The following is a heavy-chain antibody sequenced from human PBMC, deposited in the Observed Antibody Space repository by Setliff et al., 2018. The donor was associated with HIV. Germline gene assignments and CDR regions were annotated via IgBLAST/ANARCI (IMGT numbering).Heavy chain of an antibody. D-gene: IGHD3-10*01. V-gene: IGHV4-34*01. CDR2: INHSGST. CDR3: ASTRIRLIRGAVISNLRTPYFDY. CDR1: GGSFSGYY. Sequence: SETLSLTCAVYGGSFSGYYWNWIRQPPGKGLEWIGEINHSGSTNYNPSLKSRVTISIDTSKNQFSLKLTSVAAADTAVYYCASTRIRLIRGAVISNLRTPYFDYWGPGSLVTVSS. J-gene: IGHJ4*02.